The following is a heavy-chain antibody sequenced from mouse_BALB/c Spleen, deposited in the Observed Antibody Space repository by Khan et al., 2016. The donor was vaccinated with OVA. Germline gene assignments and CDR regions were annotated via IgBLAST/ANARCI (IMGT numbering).Heavy chain of an antibody. D-gene: IGHD1-1*01. CDR1: GFSLTGYG. Sequence: QVQLKESGPGLVAPSQSLSITCTVSGFSLTGYGVNWVRQPPGKGLEWLGMLWGDGSTDYNSALKSRLSISKDNSKSQVFLKMNSLQTDDTARYYCARDRYYYGRGLAYWGQGTLVTVSA. CDR2: LWGDGST. J-gene: IGHJ3*01. V-gene: IGHV2-6-7*01. CDR3: ARDRYYYGRGLAY.